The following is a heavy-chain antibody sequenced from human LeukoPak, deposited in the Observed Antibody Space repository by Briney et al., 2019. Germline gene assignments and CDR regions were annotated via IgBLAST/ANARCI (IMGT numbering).Heavy chain of an antibody. CDR1: GFTFSSYA. CDR2: ISGSGGST. Sequence: GGSLRLTCAASGFTFSSYAMSWVRQAPGKGLEWVSAISGSGGSTYYADSVKGRFAISRDNSKNTLYLQINSLRAEDTAVYYCAKDIVVVVAANRFDPWGQGTLVTVSS. D-gene: IGHD2-15*01. J-gene: IGHJ5*02. V-gene: IGHV3-23*01. CDR3: AKDIVVVVAANRFDP.